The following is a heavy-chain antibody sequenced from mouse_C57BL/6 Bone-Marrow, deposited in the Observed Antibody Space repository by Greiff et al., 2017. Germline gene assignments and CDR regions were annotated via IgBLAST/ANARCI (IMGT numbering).Heavy chain of an antibody. CDR3: PLLRYPWYFDV. D-gene: IGHD1-1*01. CDR1: GYTFTSYG. J-gene: IGHJ1*03. V-gene: IGHV1-81*01. Sequence: QVQLKESGAELARPGASVKLSCKASGYTFTSYGISWVKQRTGQGLEWIGDIYPRSGNTYYNEKFKGKATLTADKSSSTAYMELRSLTSEDSAVYFCPLLRYPWYFDVWGTGTTVTVSS. CDR2: IYPRSGNT.